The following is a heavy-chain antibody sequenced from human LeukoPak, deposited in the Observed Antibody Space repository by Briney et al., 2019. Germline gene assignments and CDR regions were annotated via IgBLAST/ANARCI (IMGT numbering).Heavy chain of an antibody. CDR2: INSDGSAT. Sequence: PGGSLRLSCEASGFTFSRYWMHWVRQAPGKGLMWVSRINSDGSATTYADFVKGRFTISRDNAKNTVYLQVNSLRVDDTAIYYCERDYGAWGQGTLVTVSP. V-gene: IGHV3-74*03. CDR1: GFTFSRYW. J-gene: IGHJ5*02. CDR3: ERDYGA. D-gene: IGHD4/OR15-4a*01.